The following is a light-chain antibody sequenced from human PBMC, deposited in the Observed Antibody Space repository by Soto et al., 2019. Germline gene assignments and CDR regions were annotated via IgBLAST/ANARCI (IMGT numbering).Light chain of an antibody. J-gene: IGKJ5*01. CDR1: QDIGES. CDR2: AAS. CDR3: QHYHDLPII. Sequence: DIQMTQSPSSLSASVGNRVTLTCQASQDIGESLNWYQQNPGEAPKVLIFAASKLEVGVLSRFSGSGSGTHFTRTISSLQPEDIATYFCQHYHDLPIIFGQGTRLDVK. V-gene: IGKV1-33*01.